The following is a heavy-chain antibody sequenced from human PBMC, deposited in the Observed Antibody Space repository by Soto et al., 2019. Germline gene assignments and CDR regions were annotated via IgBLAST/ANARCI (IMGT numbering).Heavy chain of an antibody. D-gene: IGHD1-26*01. CDR2: IKTDGSTT. J-gene: IGHJ4*02. CDR1: GFTFSSYW. CDR3: AKDMSSVPEY. Sequence: PGGSLRLSCAASGFTFSSYWMYWVRQAPGKGLVWVSRIKTDGSTTSYADSVKGRFTVSRDNARDMLYLQMNSLRAEDTAVYYCAKDMSSVPEYWGQGTLVTVSS. V-gene: IGHV3-74*01.